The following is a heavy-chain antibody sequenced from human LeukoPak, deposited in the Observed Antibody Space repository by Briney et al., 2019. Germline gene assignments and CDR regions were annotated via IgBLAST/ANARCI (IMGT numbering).Heavy chain of an antibody. CDR1: GGSFSGCY. V-gene: IGHV4-34*01. CDR2: INHSGST. D-gene: IGHD3-9*01. Sequence: SETLSLTCAVYGGSFSGCYWSWIRQPPGKGLEWVGEINHSGSTNYNPSLKSRVTISVDTSKNQFSLKLSSVTAADTAVYYCARLLTGYYRYYYYYMDVWGKGTTVTVSS. CDR3: ARLLTGYYRYYYYYMDV. J-gene: IGHJ6*03.